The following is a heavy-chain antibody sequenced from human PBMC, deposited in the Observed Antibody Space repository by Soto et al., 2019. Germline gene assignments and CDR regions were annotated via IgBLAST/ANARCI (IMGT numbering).Heavy chain of an antibody. J-gene: IGHJ4*02. Sequence: SETLSLTCTVSGDSISSSSHYWDWIRQPPGKGLEWIGSIYYSGSTYYNPSLKSRVTISVDTSKNQFSLKLSSVVAADTAVYYCARHVGHDPPGGYWGQGTLVTVSS. CDR1: GDSISSSSHY. CDR3: ARHVGHDPPGGY. V-gene: IGHV4-39*01. CDR2: IYYSGST. D-gene: IGHD3-16*01.